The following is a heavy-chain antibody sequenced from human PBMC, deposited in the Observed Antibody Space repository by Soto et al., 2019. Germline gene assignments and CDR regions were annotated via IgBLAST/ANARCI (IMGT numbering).Heavy chain of an antibody. D-gene: IGHD3-9*01. V-gene: IGHV1-2*02. J-gene: IGHJ4*02. CDR2: INPNSGGT. CDR1: GYTFTGYY. Sequence: QVPLVQSGAEVKKPGASVKVSCKASGYTFTGYYMHWVRQAPGQGLEWMGWINPNSGGTNYAQKFQGRVTMTRDTSISTADMELSRLRSDDTALYYCTRDRSVLRYFDWLGGSDYWGQGTLVTVSS. CDR3: TRDRSVLRYFDWLGGSDY.